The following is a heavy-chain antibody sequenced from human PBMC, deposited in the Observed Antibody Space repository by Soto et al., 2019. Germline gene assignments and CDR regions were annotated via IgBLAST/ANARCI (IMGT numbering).Heavy chain of an antibody. Sequence: LSLTCSVSGDYIHVGGYYWTWIRQRPGKGLEWMGYIYYTGKTYYNPSLESRLTMSVDRSKNQFSLRLTSVTAADTAVYFCGRDLTSNANCIDPWGQGTLVTVS. CDR2: IYYTGKT. V-gene: IGHV4-30-4*01. CDR3: GRDLTSNANCIDP. J-gene: IGHJ5*02. D-gene: IGHD2-2*01. CDR1: GDYIHVGGYY.